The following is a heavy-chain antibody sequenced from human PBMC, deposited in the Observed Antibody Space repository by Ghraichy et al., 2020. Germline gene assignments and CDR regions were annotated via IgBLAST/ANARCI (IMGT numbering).Heavy chain of an antibody. V-gene: IGHV1-69*13. Sequence: SVKVSCKASGGTFSSYAISWVRQAPGQGLEWMGGIIPIFGTANYAQKFQGRVTITADESTSTAYMELSSLRSEDTAVYYCARDTYYYDSSGNRRNDAFDIWGQGTMVTVSS. J-gene: IGHJ3*02. CDR2: IIPIFGTA. D-gene: IGHD3-22*01. CDR1: GGTFSSYA. CDR3: ARDTYYYDSSGNRRNDAFDI.